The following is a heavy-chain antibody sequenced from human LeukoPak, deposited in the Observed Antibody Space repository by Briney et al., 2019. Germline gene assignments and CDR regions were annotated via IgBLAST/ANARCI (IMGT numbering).Heavy chain of an antibody. D-gene: IGHD1-26*01. V-gene: IGHV2-5*02. CDR1: GFSLSTSGVG. CDR3: AHKVEVGVNTRYFQH. CDR2: IYWDDDE. J-gene: IGHJ1*01. Sequence: SGPTLVNPTQTLTLTCTFSGFSLSTSGVGVGWIRQPPGKALEWLALIYWDDDERYSPSLKGRLTITKDTSKNQVVLTMTNMDPVDTATYYCAHKVEVGVNTRYFQHWGQGTLVTVSA.